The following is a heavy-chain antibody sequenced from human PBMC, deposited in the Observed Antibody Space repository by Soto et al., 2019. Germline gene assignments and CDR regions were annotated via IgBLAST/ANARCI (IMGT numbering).Heavy chain of an antibody. Sequence: QVQVQQSGPGLVKPSETLSLTCTVSSGPSRSHNWGWIRQPPGRGLEWIGYVYYTGDTSYNPSLTPLVTIPADTPTNHISPTLGSVTAADTAVYYFVRLGIDYPHGLVDAWGQCTTVSVS. V-gene: IGHV4-59*08. CDR2: VYYTGDT. J-gene: IGHJ6*02. CDR1: SGPSRSHN. D-gene: IGHD5-12*01. CDR3: VRLGIDYPHGLVDA.